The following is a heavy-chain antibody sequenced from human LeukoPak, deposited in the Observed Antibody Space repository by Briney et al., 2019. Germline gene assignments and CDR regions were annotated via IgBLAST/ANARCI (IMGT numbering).Heavy chain of an antibody. V-gene: IGHV1-69*01. CDR1: GGTFSSYA. D-gene: IGHD3-9*01. Sequence: SVKVSCKASGGTFSSYAISWVRQAPGQGLEWMGGIIPIFGTANYAQKFQGRVTITADESTSTAYMELSSLRSEDTAVYYCARNKENILTVYQVYYYYGMDVWGKGTTVTVSS. CDR3: ARNKENILTVYQVYYYYGMDV. J-gene: IGHJ6*04. CDR2: IIPIFGTA.